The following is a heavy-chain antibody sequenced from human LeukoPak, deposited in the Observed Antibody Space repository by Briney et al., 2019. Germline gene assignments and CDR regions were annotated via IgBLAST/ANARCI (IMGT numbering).Heavy chain of an antibody. CDR3: ARSYDYVWGSVSNNWFDP. V-gene: IGHV4-61*02. CDR1: GGSISSGSYY. Sequence: SETLSLTCTVSGGSISSGSYYWSWIRQPAGKGLEWIGRIYTSGSTNYNPSLKSRVTISVDTSKNQFSLKLSSVTAADTAVYYCARSYDYVWGSVSNNWFDPWGQGTLVTVSS. CDR2: IYTSGST. J-gene: IGHJ5*02. D-gene: IGHD3-16*01.